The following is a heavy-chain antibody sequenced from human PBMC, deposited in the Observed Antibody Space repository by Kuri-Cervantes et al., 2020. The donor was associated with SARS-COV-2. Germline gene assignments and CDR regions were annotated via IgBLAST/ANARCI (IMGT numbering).Heavy chain of an antibody. CDR2: ISAYNGNT. CDR1: GYTFTSYG. D-gene: IGHD2-2*01. CDR3: AREVFVVVPAAIYGMDV. V-gene: IGHV1-18*01. J-gene: IGHJ6*02. Sequence: ASVKVSCKASGYTFTSYGISWVRQAPGQGLEWMGWISAYNGNTNYAQKLQGRVTMTTDTSTSTVYMELSSLRSEDTAVYYCAREVFVVVPAAIYGMDVWGQGTTVTVSS.